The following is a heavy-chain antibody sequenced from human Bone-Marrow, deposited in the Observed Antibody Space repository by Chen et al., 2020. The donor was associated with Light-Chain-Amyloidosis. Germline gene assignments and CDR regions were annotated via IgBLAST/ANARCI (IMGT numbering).Heavy chain of an antibody. Sequence: EEHLVESGGGLVQPGGSLRLSCAGSGFSFSDYSMNWVRQAPGKGLEWLSYINRSGRSIHYADSVKGRITISRDNGKNSLYLQMNSLRAEDTATYYCAREGVGDTDAFDIWGQGTMIIVSP. CDR3: AREGVGDTDAFDI. V-gene: IGHV3-48*01. D-gene: IGHD1-26*01. J-gene: IGHJ3*02. CDR1: GFSFSDYS. CDR2: INRSGRSI.